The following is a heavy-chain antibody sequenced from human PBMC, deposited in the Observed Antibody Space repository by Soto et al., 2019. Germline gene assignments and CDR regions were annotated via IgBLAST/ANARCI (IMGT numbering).Heavy chain of an antibody. CDR2: ISGSGGST. CDR1: GFTFSSYA. V-gene: IGHV3-23*01. D-gene: IGHD1-26*01. Sequence: EVQLLESGGGLVQPGGSLRLSCAASGFTFSSYAMSWVRLAPGKGLEWVSAISGSGGSTYYADSVRGRFTISRDNSXXXXXXXXXXXXXXXXXXXXXXXXXXXXXXXTTELVYWGQGTLVTVSS. J-gene: IGHJ4*02. CDR3: XXXXXXXXXXTTELVY.